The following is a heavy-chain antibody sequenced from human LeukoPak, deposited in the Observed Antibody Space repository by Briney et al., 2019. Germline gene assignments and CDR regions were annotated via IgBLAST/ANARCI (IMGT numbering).Heavy chain of an antibody. J-gene: IGHJ4*02. Sequence: GRSLRLSCAASGFTFSSYGMHWVRQAPGKGLECVAVTWYDGSNKYYADSVKGRFTISRDNSKNTLYLQMNSLRVEDTAVYYCARGNNWSDYWGQGTLVTVSS. CDR2: TWYDGSNK. CDR3: ARGNNWSDY. V-gene: IGHV3-33*01. CDR1: GFTFSSYG. D-gene: IGHD1-1*01.